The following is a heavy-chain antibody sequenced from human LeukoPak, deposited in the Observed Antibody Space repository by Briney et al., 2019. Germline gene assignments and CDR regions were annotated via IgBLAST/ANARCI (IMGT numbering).Heavy chain of an antibody. CDR2: ISGSGSDI. CDR1: GFIFSGYY. CDR3: GTHAGRTGSDD. J-gene: IGHJ4*02. Sequence: GGSLRLSCATSGFIFSGYYMSWIRQAPGKGLEGVSYISGSGSDISYADAVKGRFTISRDNAKDSLYLQMNSLRAEDTAVYYCGTHAGRTGSDDWGQGTLVTVSS. D-gene: IGHD3/OR15-3a*01. V-gene: IGHV3-11*01.